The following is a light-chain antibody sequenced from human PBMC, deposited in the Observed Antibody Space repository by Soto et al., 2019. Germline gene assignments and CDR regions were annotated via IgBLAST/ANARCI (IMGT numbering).Light chain of an antibody. J-gene: IGKJ1*01. Sequence: DLQMTQSPSTLSASVGDRVTITCRASQSVSNWLAWYQQKPGKAPKLLIFDASTLESGVPSRFSGSGSGTEFTLTISSLQPDDFATYYCQQYNSYSPAFGQGTKVEIK. CDR1: QSVSNW. V-gene: IGKV1-5*01. CDR2: DAS. CDR3: QQYNSYSPA.